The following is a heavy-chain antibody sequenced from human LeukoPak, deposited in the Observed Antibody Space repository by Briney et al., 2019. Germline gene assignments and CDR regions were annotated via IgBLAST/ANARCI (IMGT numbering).Heavy chain of an antibody. CDR3: ERAGYYDDAFDI. Sequence: ASVKVSCKASVYTFTNYAISWVRQAPGQGLEWMGWISAYNGNTIHAQNLQGRVTMTTDTFTSTAYMELRSLRSDDTAVYYCERAGYYDDAFDIWGQGKMVTVSS. V-gene: IGHV1-18*01. J-gene: IGHJ3*02. CDR1: VYTFTNYA. D-gene: IGHD3-22*01. CDR2: ISAYNGNT.